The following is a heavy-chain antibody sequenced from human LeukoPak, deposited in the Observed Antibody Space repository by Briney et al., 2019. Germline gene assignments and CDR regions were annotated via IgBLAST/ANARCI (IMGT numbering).Heavy chain of an antibody. J-gene: IGHJ4*02. D-gene: IGHD6-19*01. CDR1: GDSVSSNNGA. CDR2: TYYRSKWYN. CDR3: ARDVGTSGWHTFDY. V-gene: IGHV6-1*01. Sequence: SQTLSLTCAISGDSVSSNNGAWNWIRQSPSRGLEWQGRTYYRSKWYNDYAASVQGRITINPDTSKNQFSLQLYSVTPEDTAVYYCARDVGTSGWHTFDYWGQGTLVTVSS.